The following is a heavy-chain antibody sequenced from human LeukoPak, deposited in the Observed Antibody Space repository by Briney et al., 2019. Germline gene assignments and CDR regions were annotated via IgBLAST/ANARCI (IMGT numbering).Heavy chain of an antibody. CDR2: ISSSSSTI. J-gene: IGHJ4*02. CDR1: GFTFSSYS. D-gene: IGHD3-16*01. Sequence: GGSLRLSCAASGFTFSSYSMTWVRQAPGKGLEWVSYISSSSSTIYYADSVKGRFTISRDNAKNSLYLQMNSLRDEDTAVYYCARESYDYIWGSYYFDYWGQGTLVTVSS. V-gene: IGHV3-48*02. CDR3: ARESYDYIWGSYYFDY.